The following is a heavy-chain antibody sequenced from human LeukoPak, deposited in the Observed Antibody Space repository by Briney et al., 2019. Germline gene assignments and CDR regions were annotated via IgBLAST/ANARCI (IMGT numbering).Heavy chain of an antibody. CDR2: IYSGGST. V-gene: IGHV3-53*01. CDR1: GFTVSSNY. D-gene: IGHD3-10*01. CDR3: ARGLRSYGSGSYYNYPIDY. Sequence: PGGSLRLSCAASGFTVSSNYMSWVRQAPGKGLEWVSVIYSGGSTYYADSVKGRFTISRDNSKNTLYLQMNSLRAEDTAVYYCARGLRSYGSGSYYNYPIDYWGQGTLVTVSS. J-gene: IGHJ4*02.